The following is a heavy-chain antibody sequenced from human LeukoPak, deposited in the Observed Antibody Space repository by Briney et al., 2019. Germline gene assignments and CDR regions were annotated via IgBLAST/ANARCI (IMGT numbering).Heavy chain of an antibody. CDR2: IYYSGST. Sequence: SETLSLTCTVSGGSISSSSYYWGWIRQPPGKGLEWIGSIYYSGSTYYNPSLKSRVTISVDTSKNQFSLKLSSVTAADTAVYYCAREHYYDSSGPVYWGQGTLVTVSS. CDR3: AREHYYDSSGPVY. V-gene: IGHV4-39*07. J-gene: IGHJ4*02. CDR1: GGSISSSSYY. D-gene: IGHD3-22*01.